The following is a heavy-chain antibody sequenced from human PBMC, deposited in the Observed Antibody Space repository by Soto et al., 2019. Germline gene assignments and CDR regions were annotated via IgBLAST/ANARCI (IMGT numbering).Heavy chain of an antibody. J-gene: IGHJ4*02. Sequence: ASVKLSCAACGYRFTRYDINWVRQATGQGLEWMGWMNPNSGNTVYAQKFQGRVTMTRNTSISTAYMELSSLRSEDTAVYYCARENPSGLDYWGQGTLVTVS. CDR3: ARENPSGLDY. CDR1: GYRFTRYD. CDR2: MNPNSGNT. V-gene: IGHV1-8*01.